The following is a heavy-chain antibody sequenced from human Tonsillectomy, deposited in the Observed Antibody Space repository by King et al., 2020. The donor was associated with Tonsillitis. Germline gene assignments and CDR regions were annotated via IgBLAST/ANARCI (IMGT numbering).Heavy chain of an antibody. Sequence: VQLVESGGGLVQPGGSLRLSCAASGFTFSSYWMSWVRQAPGKGLEWVANIKQDGSDKYYVDSVKGRFTIYRDNAKNARYLQMNRLRAEDTVVYYCERESGDNWGQGTLFT. D-gene: IGHD7-27*01. CDR2: IKQDGSDK. V-gene: IGHV3-7*03. CDR3: ERESGDN. CDR1: GFTFSSYW. J-gene: IGHJ4*02.